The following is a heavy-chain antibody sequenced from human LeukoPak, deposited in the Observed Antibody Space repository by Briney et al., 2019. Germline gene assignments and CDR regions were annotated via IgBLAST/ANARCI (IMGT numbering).Heavy chain of an antibody. CDR1: GGSISSYY. CDR3: ARGLGSSWYREYFQH. Sequence: SETLSLTCTVSGGSISSYYWSWIRQPPGKGLEWIGYIYHTGSTNYNPSLKSRVTMSADTSKNQFSLKLSSVTAADTAVYYCARGLGSSWYREYFQHWGQGTLVTVSS. J-gene: IGHJ1*01. D-gene: IGHD6-13*01. CDR2: IYHTGST. V-gene: IGHV4-59*01.